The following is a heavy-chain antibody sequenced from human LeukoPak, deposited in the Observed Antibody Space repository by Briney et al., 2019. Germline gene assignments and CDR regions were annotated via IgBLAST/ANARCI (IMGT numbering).Heavy chain of an antibody. D-gene: IGHD2-15*01. Sequence: GGSLRLSCAASGFTFSNAWMSWVRQAPGKGLEWVGRIKSKTDGGTTDYAAPVKGRFTISRDDSKNTLYLQMNSLKTEDTAVYYCTTGGYCRGGSCYHENYYYYYMDVWGKGTTVTVSS. CDR2: IKSKTDGGTT. CDR1: GFTFSNAW. V-gene: IGHV3-15*01. CDR3: TTGGYCRGGSCYHENYYYYYMDV. J-gene: IGHJ6*03.